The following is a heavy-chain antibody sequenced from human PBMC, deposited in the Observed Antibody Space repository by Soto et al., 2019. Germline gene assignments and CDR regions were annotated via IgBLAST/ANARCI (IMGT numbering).Heavy chain of an antibody. Sequence: QVQLVESGGGVVQPGRSLRLSCAACAFTFSSSGMHWVRQAPGKGLEWVAVISYDGSNKYYADSVKGRFTISRDNSKNTLYLQMNSLRAEDTAVYYCAKGSTAMTYFDYWGQGTLVTVSS. CDR3: AKGSTAMTYFDY. D-gene: IGHD5-18*01. V-gene: IGHV3-30*18. J-gene: IGHJ4*02. CDR2: ISYDGSNK. CDR1: AFTFSSSG.